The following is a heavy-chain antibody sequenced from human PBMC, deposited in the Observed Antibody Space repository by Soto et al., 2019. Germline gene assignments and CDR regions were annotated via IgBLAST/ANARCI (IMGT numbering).Heavy chain of an antibody. CDR3: AKDPPFHEIYYYGSRSPTANDY. CDR2: ISGSGGST. Sequence: AGSLRLSCAASGFTFSSYAMSWVRQAPGKGLEWVSAISGSGGSTYYADSVKGRFTISRDNPKNTLYLQMNSLRAEDTAVYYCAKDPPFHEIYYYGSRSPTANDYWGQGTLVTVSS. V-gene: IGHV3-23*01. CDR1: GFTFSSYA. D-gene: IGHD3-10*01. J-gene: IGHJ4*02.